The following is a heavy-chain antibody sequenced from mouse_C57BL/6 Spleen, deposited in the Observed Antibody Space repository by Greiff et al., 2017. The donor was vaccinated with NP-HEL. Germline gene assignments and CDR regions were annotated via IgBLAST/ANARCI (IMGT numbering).Heavy chain of an antibody. CDR1: GFTFSDYG. CDR2: ISSGSSTI. Sequence: EVKVVESGGGLVKPGGSLKLSCAASGFTFSDYGMHWVRQAPEKGLEWVAYISSGSSTIYYADTVKGRFTISRDNAKNTLFLQMTSLRSEDTAMCYCAGTIYYDYDGLFAYWGQGTLVTVSA. CDR3: AGTIYYDYDGLFAY. J-gene: IGHJ3*01. V-gene: IGHV5-17*01. D-gene: IGHD2-4*01.